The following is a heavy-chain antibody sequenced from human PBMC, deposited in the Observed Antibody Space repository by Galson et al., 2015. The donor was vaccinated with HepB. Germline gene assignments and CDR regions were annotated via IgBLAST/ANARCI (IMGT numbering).Heavy chain of an antibody. D-gene: IGHD6-13*01. V-gene: IGHV3-53*01. J-gene: IGHJ4*02. Sequence: SLRLSCAASGFTVSSNYMSWVRQAPGKGLEWVSVIYSGGSTYYADSVKGRFTISRDNSKNTLYLQMNSLRAEDTAVYYCARYDPGAGNVFDYWGQGTLVTVSS. CDR3: ARYDPGAGNVFDY. CDR1: GFTVSSNY. CDR2: IYSGGST.